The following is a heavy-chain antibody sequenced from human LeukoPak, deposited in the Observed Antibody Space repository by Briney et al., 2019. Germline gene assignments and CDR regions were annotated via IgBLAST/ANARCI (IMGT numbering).Heavy chain of an antibody. CDR3: ARGGSILVVYEDHFDY. CDR1: GFTFSSYS. CDR2: ISSSSSTI. Sequence: GGSLRPSCAASGFTFSSYSMNWVRQAPGKGLEWVSYISSSSSTIYYADSVKGRFTISRDNAKNSLYLQMNSLRDEDTAVYYCARGGSILVVYEDHFDYWGQGTLVTVSS. V-gene: IGHV3-48*02. J-gene: IGHJ4*02. D-gene: IGHD2-8*02.